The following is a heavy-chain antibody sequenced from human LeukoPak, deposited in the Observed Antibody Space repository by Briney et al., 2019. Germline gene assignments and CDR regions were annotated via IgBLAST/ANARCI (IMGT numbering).Heavy chain of an antibody. Sequence: ASVTVSCKASGYTVTDYYMHWVRQPPGQGLEGMGWINPNSGGTNYAKKFQGRVAMTRDTSMSTAYSELSRLRSDDTAVYYCARLGPSYDYVWGSYRRGAHDAFDIWGQGTMVTVSS. J-gene: IGHJ3*02. CDR2: INPNSGGT. CDR3: ARLGPSYDYVWGSYRRGAHDAFDI. D-gene: IGHD3-16*02. CDR1: GYTVTDYY. V-gene: IGHV1-2*02.